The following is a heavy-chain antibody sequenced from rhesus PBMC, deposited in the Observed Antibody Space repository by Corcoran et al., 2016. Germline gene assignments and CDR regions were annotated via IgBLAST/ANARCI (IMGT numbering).Heavy chain of an antibody. CDR2: IYGSGRST. V-gene: IGHV4S11*01. CDR3: ARRYSGSYSFDY. CDR1: GFTFSSYG. D-gene: IGHD1-44*02. J-gene: IGHJ4*01. Sequence: VQLVESGGGLVQPGGSLRLSCAASGFTFSSYGMSWVRQATGKGLEWIGYIYGSGRSTNTNPSLKSRGTLSVDTSKNQLSLKLSSVTTADTAVYYGARRYSGSYSFDYWGQGVLVTVSS.